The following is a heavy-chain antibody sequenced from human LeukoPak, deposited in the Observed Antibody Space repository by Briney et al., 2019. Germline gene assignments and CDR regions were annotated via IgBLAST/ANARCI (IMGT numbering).Heavy chain of an antibody. CDR2: IKQDGSEK. D-gene: IGHD3-10*01. CDR1: GFTFSSYW. J-gene: IGHJ4*02. CDR3: ARLSYGSGSYYTDY. Sequence: GGSLRLSCAASGFTFSSYWMSWVRQAPGKGLEWVANIKQDGSEKYYVDSVKGRFTISRDNAKNTLYLQMNSLRAEDTAVYYCARLSYGSGSYYTDYWGQGTLVTVSS. V-gene: IGHV3-7*01.